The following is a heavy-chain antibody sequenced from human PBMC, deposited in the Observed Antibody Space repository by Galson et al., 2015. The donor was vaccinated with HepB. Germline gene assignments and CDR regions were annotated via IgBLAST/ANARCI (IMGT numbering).Heavy chain of an antibody. CDR1: GYTFTSYA. Sequence: SVKVSCKASGYTFTSYAMHWVRQAPGQRLEWMGWINAGNGNTKYSQKFQGRVTITRDTSASTAYMELSSLRSEDTAVYYCARVERGSYHGDAFDIWGQGTMVTVSS. CDR3: ARVERGSYHGDAFDI. CDR2: INAGNGNT. D-gene: IGHD1-26*01. J-gene: IGHJ3*02. V-gene: IGHV1-3*01.